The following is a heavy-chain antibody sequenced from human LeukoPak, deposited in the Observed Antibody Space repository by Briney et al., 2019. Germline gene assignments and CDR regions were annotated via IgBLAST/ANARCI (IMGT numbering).Heavy chain of an antibody. J-gene: IGHJ4*02. D-gene: IGHD3-16*02. CDR1: GSTFDDYA. V-gene: IGHV3-9*01. CDR2: ISWNSGSI. Sequence: GRSLRLSCAASGSTFDDYAMHWVRQAPGKGLEWVSGISWNSGSIGYADSVKGRFTISRDNAKNSLYLQMNSPRAEDTALYYCAAQPQYDYVWGSYQIDYWGQGTLVTVSS. CDR3: AAQPQYDYVWGSYQIDY.